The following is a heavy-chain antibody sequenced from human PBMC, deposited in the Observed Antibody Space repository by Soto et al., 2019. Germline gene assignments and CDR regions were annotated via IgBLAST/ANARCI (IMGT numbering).Heavy chain of an antibody. V-gene: IGHV3-30*18. Sequence: PGGSLRLSCAASGVTFSSYGMHWVRQAPGKGLEWVAVISYDGSNKYYADSVKGRFTISRDNSKNTLYLQMNSLRVEDTAVYYCAKDNWFDPWGQGTLVTVSS. CDR3: AKDNWFDP. J-gene: IGHJ5*02. CDR1: GVTFSSYG. CDR2: ISYDGSNK.